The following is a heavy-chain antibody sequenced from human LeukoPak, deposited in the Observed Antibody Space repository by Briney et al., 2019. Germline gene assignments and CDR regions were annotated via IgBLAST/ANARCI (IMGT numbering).Heavy chain of an antibody. CDR2: ISTSGNTI. V-gene: IGHV3-48*03. J-gene: IGHJ4*02. CDR3: VRDEAGDYDFDY. Sequence: PGGSLRLSCAASGFTFSSYEMNWVRQAPGKGLEWVSHISTSGNTIHYADSVKGRFTVSRDNAKNSLFLQMNSLRAEDTAVYYCVRDEAGDYDFDYWGQGTLVTVSS. CDR1: GFTFSSYE. D-gene: IGHD4-17*01.